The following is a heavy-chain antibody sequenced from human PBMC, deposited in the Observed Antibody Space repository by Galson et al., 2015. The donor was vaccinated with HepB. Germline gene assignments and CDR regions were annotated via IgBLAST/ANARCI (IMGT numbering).Heavy chain of an antibody. V-gene: IGHV1-69*10. CDR1: GGTFSSYA. D-gene: IGHD6-19*01. CDR3: ARDLGERGIAVAGTPYYYYYYMDV. Sequence: SVKVSCKASGGTFSSYAISWVRQAPGQGLEWMGGIIPILGIANYAQKFQGRVTITADKSTSTAYMELSSLRSEDTAVYYCARDLGERGIAVAGTPYYYYYYMDVWGKGTTVTVSS. J-gene: IGHJ6*03. CDR2: IIPILGIA.